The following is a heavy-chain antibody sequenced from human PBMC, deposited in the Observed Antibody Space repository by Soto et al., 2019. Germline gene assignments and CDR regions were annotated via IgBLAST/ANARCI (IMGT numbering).Heavy chain of an antibody. CDR2: ISYDGSNK. CDR3: ARDARHLSGYYYYGMDV. V-gene: IGHV3-30*09. J-gene: IGHJ6*02. D-gene: IGHD3-10*01. Sequence: PGGSLRLSGAASGFTFSSYAMHWVRQAPGQGLAWVAVISYDGSNKYYADSVKGRFAISRDNSKNTLYLQMNSLRAEDTAVYYCARDARHLSGYYYYGMDVWGQGTTVTVSS. CDR1: GFTFSSYA.